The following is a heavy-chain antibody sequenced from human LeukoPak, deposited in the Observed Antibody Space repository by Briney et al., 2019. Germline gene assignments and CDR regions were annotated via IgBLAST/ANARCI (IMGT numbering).Heavy chain of an antibody. CDR1: GYTFTGYY. Sequence: GASVKVSCKASGYTFTGYYMHWVRQAPGQGLEWMGWINPNSGGTNYAQKFQGRVTMTRDTSISTAYLELSRLTSDDTAVYYCASLPMIVGGSYYYYGMDVWGQGTTVTVSS. J-gene: IGHJ6*02. D-gene: IGHD3-22*01. CDR2: INPNSGGT. CDR3: ASLPMIVGGSYYYYGMDV. V-gene: IGHV1-2*02.